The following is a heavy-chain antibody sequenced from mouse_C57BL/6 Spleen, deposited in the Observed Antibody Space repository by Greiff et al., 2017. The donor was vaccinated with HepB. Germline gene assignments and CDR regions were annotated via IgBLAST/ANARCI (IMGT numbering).Heavy chain of an antibody. CDR2: INPSSGYT. CDR1: GYTFTSYT. V-gene: IGHV1-4*01. Sequence: VQLQQSGAELARPGASVKMSCKASGYTFTSYTMHWVKQRPGQGLEWLGYINPSSGYTKYNQKFKDKATLTADKSSSTAYMQLSSLTSEDSAVSYCAREAMVHYAMDYWGQGTSVTVSS. CDR3: AREAMVHYAMDY. J-gene: IGHJ4*01. D-gene: IGHD2-2*01.